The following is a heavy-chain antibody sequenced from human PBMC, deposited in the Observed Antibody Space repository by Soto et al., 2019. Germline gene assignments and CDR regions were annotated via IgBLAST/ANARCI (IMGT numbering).Heavy chain of an antibody. V-gene: IGHV3-48*02. CDR3: ARDNPRSSGWDV. CDR2: ISSSSSTI. Sequence: EVQLVESGGGLVQPGGSLRLSCEASGFTLSSYSRNWARQAPGQGLEWVSYISSSSSTIYYADSVKGRFTISRDNAKNSLYLQMNSLRDEDTAVYYCARDNPRSSGWDVWGQGTTVNVSS. CDR1: GFTLSSYS. J-gene: IGHJ6*02.